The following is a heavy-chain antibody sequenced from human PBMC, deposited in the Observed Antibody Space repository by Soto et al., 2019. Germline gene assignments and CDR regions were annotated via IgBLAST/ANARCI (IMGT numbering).Heavy chain of an antibody. Sequence: SETLSLTCTVSGGSISSSSYYWGWIRQPPGKGLEWIGSIYYSGSTYYNPSLKSRVTISVDTSKNQFSLKLSSVTAADTAVYYCARRAMVRGQPHLDYWGQGTLVTVSS. CDR1: GGSISSSSYY. CDR2: IYYSGST. V-gene: IGHV4-39*01. D-gene: IGHD3-10*01. CDR3: ARRAMVRGQPHLDY. J-gene: IGHJ4*02.